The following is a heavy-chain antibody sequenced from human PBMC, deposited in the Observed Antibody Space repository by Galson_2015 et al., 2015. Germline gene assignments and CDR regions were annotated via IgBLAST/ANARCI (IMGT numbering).Heavy chain of an antibody. J-gene: IGHJ4*02. CDR1: GVSISRYY. CDR3: ARLMPEYYDTLTGYFEY. Sequence: SETLSLTCTVSGVSISRYYWTWIRQSPGGGLKWIGYIYSTGTTNYNPSFNSRVTMSLDTSKNQFSLSLNSVTAADTAVYYCARLMPEYYDTLTGYFEYWGQGNLVTVSS. CDR2: IYSTGTT. V-gene: IGHV4-59*01. D-gene: IGHD3-9*01.